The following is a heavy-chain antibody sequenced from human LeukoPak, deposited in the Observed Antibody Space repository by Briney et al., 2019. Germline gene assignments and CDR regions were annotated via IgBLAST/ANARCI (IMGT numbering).Heavy chain of an antibody. D-gene: IGHD3-9*01. CDR3: ARDDDTGPNQH. CDR2: IYHGGST. V-gene: IGHV4-38-2*02. Sequence: SETLSLTCAVSGYSISSGYYGCWIRQPPGKGLEWIGSIYHGGSTYYNPALKSRVTISVDTSKNQFSLKLSSVTAADTGVYYCARDDDTGPNQHWGQGTLVTVSS. J-gene: IGHJ1*01. CDR1: GYSISSGYY.